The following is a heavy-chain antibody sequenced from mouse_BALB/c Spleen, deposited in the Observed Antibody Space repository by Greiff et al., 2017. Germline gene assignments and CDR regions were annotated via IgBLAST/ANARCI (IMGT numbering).Heavy chain of an antibody. V-gene: IGHV1-69*01. CDR2: IDTSDSYT. CDR3: ARSPGMDYGSPLDY. D-gene: IGHD1-1*01. CDR1: GYTFTDYW. Sequence: QVQLQQPGAELVMPGASVKMSCKASGYTFTDYWMHWVKQRPGQGLEWIGAIDTSDSYTSYNQKFKGKATLTVDESSSTAYMQLSSLTSEDSAVYYCARSPGMDYGSPLDYWGQGTSVTVSS. J-gene: IGHJ4*01.